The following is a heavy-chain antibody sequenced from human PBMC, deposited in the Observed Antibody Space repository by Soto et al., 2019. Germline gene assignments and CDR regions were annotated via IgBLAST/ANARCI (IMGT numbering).Heavy chain of an antibody. CDR2: IYYSGST. J-gene: IGHJ6*02. CDR1: GGSISIGGYY. CDR3: ARDRIQLWSTYYYYYYGMDV. Sequence: SETLSLTCTVSGGSISIGGYYCSCIRQHPGKGLEWIGYIYYSGSTYYNPSLKSRVTISVDTSKNQFSLKLSSVTAADTAVYYCARDRIQLWSTYYYYYYGMDVWGQGTTVTVSS. V-gene: IGHV4-31*03. D-gene: IGHD5-18*01.